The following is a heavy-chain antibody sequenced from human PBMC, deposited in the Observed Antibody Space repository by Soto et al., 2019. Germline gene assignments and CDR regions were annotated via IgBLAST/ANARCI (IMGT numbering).Heavy chain of an antibody. V-gene: IGHV3-74*01. D-gene: IGHD4-4*01. J-gene: IGHJ5*02. Sequence: SGGSLRLSCAASGCTFSSYWMHWVRQAPGEGLVWVSRIHSDGSSTSYADSVRGRFTISRDNAKNTLYLQMNSLRAEDTAVYYCARPATTGYNWFDPWGQGTLVTVSS. CDR3: ARPATTGYNWFDP. CDR1: GCTFSSYW. CDR2: IHSDGSST.